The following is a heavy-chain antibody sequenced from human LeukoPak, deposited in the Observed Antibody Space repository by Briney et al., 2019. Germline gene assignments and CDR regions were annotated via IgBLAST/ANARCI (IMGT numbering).Heavy chain of an antibody. Sequence: YPGGSLRLSCAASGFTFSSYSMNWVRQAPEKGLEWVSSIDSSGSYIYYADSLKGRFTISRDNAKNSLYLQVNSLRAEETAVYYCARASSLAFDYWGQGTLVTVSS. CDR1: GFTFSSYS. CDR3: ARASSLAFDY. D-gene: IGHD1-1*01. CDR2: IDSSGSYI. J-gene: IGHJ4*02. V-gene: IGHV3-21*06.